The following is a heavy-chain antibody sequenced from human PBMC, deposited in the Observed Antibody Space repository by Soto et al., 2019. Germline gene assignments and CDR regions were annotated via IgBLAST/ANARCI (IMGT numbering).Heavy chain of an antibody. CDR3: GRDQSGIGYYVDWFDP. J-gene: IGHJ5*02. V-gene: IGHV1-3*01. CDR1: GYTFNSHA. Sequence: ASVKVSCKASGYTFNSHAIHWVRQAPGQRPEWLGWINAGNGNTYYSEKFGGRVTFTRDTAATTVNMELTSLTSEDTAIYYCGRDQSGIGYYVDWFDPWGQGTLVTVSS. CDR2: INAGNGNT. D-gene: IGHD3-10*02.